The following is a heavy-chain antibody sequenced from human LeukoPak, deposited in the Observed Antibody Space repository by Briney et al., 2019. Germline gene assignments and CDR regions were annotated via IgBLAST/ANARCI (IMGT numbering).Heavy chain of an antibody. CDR2: ISGSGGST. J-gene: IGHJ4*02. CDR1: RFTFSSYA. V-gene: IGHV3-23*01. D-gene: IGHD6-19*01. CDR3: AKKGYSTGWYTEY. Sequence: GGSLRLSCAAFRFTFSSYAMSWVRQAPGKGLEWVSSISGSGGSTYYADSVKGRFTISRDNSKNTLYLQMNSLRAGDTAIYYCAKKGYSTGWYTEYWGQGTLVTVSS.